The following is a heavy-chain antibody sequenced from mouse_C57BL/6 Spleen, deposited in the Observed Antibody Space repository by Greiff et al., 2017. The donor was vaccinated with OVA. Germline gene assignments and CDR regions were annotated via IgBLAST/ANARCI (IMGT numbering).Heavy chain of an antibody. V-gene: IGHV1-69*01. CDR1: GYTFTSYW. D-gene: IGHD2-14*01. CDR2: IDPSDSYT. J-gene: IGHJ1*03. Sequence: QVQLQQPGAELVMPGASVKLSCKASGYTFTSYWMHWVKQRPGQGLEWIGEIDPSDSYTNYNQKFKGKFTLTVDKSSSTAYMQLSSLTSEDSAVYYCARVLYWYFDVWGTGTTVTVSS. CDR3: ARVLYWYFDV.